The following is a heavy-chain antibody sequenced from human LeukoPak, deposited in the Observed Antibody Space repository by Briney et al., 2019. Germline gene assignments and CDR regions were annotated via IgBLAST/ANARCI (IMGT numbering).Heavy chain of an antibody. CDR1: GYTFTSYG. Sequence: ASVKVSCKASGYTFTSYGISWVRQAPGQGLEWMGSINPNSGGTNYAQKFQGRVTMTRDTSISTAYMELSRLRSDDTAVYYCARDGIAAAGDYYYYYMDVWGKGTTVTVS. J-gene: IGHJ6*03. V-gene: IGHV1-2*02. CDR2: INPNSGGT. D-gene: IGHD6-13*01. CDR3: ARDGIAAAGDYYYYYMDV.